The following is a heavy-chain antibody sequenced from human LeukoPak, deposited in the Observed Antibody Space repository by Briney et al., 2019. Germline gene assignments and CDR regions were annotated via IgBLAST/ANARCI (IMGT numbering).Heavy chain of an antibody. J-gene: IGHJ4*02. Sequence: GGSLRLSCAVSGFTFSSYWMSWVRQAPGKGLEWVGFIRSKAYGGTTEYAASVKGRFTISRDDSKSIAYLQMNSLKTEDTAVYYCTREWFGELSEALEFDYWGQGTLVTVSS. D-gene: IGHD3-10*01. CDR2: IRSKAYGGTT. CDR1: GFTFSSYW. CDR3: TREWFGELSEALEFDY. V-gene: IGHV3-49*04.